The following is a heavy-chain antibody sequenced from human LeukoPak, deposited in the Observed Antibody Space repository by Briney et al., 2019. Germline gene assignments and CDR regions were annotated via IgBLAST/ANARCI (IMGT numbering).Heavy chain of an antibody. CDR2: IRCDGSNK. J-gene: IGHJ2*01. CDR1: GFTFRSYG. D-gene: IGHD4-17*01. CDR3: AKDPVQCGDNGWYFDL. V-gene: IGHV3-30*02. Sequence: GSLSLSCAASGFTFRSYGMHWVRPAPGKGLGWVAFIRCDGSNKHFADSVGGRFTISRDNSKNTLYLQVNSLRVEDTAFYYCAKDPVQCGDNGWYFDLWGRGTLVTVSS.